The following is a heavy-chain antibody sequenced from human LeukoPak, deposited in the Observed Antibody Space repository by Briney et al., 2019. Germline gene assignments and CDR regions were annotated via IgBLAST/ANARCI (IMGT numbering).Heavy chain of an antibody. Sequence: SETLSLSCTVSGGSISSSSYYWGWIRQPPGKGLEWIGSIYYSGSTYYNPSLKSRVTISVDTSKNQFSLKLSSVTAADTAVYYCARDYTRGQQGFDAFDIWGQGTMVTVSS. D-gene: IGHD3-16*01. CDR1: GGSISSSSYY. CDR3: ARDYTRGQQGFDAFDI. J-gene: IGHJ3*02. CDR2: IYYSGST. V-gene: IGHV4-39*07.